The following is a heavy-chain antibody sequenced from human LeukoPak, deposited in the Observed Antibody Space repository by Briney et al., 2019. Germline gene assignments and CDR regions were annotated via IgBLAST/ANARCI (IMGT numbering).Heavy chain of an antibody. D-gene: IGHD2-8*01. Sequence: GGSLRPSCEASGFSFSSYAFAWVRQGPGKGLEWVAAVTSGGGGTHFADSVKGRFTISRDNTKNTMYLQMNSLRVDDTAMYFCGSDPNGDYVGALGYWGRGALVTVSS. V-gene: IGHV3-23*01. CDR3: GSDPNGDYVGALGY. CDR1: GFSFSSYA. CDR2: VTSGGGGT. J-gene: IGHJ4*01.